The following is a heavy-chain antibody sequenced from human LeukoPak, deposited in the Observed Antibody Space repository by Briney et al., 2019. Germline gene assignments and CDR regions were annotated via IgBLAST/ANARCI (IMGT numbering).Heavy chain of an antibody. CDR3: ARDKAYYYDSSGYSRYMDV. CDR1: GYSISSGYY. J-gene: IGHJ6*03. V-gene: IGHV4-38-2*02. D-gene: IGHD3-22*01. CDR2: IYHSGST. Sequence: PSETLSLTCTVSGYSISSGYYWGWIRQPPGKGLEWIGSIYHSGSTNYNPSLKSRVTISVDTSKNQFSLKLSSVTAADTAVYYCARDKAYYYDSSGYSRYMDVWGKGTTVTISS.